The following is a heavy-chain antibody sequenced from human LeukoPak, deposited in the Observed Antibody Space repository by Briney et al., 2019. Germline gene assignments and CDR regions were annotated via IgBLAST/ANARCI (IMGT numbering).Heavy chain of an antibody. CDR3: ARVYRYGSNWFDP. V-gene: IGHV4-30-4*01. CDR2: IYYSGST. Sequence: ASETLSLTCTVSGGSISSGDYYWSWIRQPPGKGLESIGYIYYSGSTYYNPSLKSRVTISVDTSKNQFSLKLSSVTAADTAVYYCARVYRYGSNWFDPWGQGTLVTVSS. D-gene: IGHD5-18*01. CDR1: GGSISSGDYY. J-gene: IGHJ5*02.